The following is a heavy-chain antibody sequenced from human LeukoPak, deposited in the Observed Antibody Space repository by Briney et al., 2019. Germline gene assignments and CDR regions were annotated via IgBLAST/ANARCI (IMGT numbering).Heavy chain of an antibody. J-gene: IGHJ4*02. V-gene: IGHV3-33*01. D-gene: IGHD3-3*01. Sequence: AGSLTLSCAASGFSFSTYGMLWVRQAPGKGLEWVAVIRYDGSNKYYADSVKGRFSSPRDKSKNTLYLQMNSLRVEDTAVYYCARGGPEWPLDYWGEGTLVTVST. CDR1: GFSFSTYG. CDR3: ARGGPEWPLDY. CDR2: IRYDGSNK.